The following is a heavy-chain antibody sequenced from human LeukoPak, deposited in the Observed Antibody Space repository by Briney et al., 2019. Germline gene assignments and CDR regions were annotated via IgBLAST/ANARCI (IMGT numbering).Heavy chain of an antibody. J-gene: IGHJ4*02. D-gene: IGHD2-15*01. CDR3: ARDVAAAASHLDY. V-gene: IGHV3-48*03. Sequence: YISTRGNTVYYADSVKGRFTISRDNAKNSLYLQMNSLRAEDTAVYYCARDVAAAASHLDYWGQGTLVTVSS. CDR2: ISTRGNTV.